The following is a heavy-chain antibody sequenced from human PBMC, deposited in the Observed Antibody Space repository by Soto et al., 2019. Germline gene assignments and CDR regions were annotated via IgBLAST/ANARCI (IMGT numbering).Heavy chain of an antibody. CDR2: ISSSSSYI. Sequence: PGGSLRLSCAASGFTFSSYGMNWVRQAPGKGLEWVSSISSSSSYIYYADSVKGRFTISRDNAKNSLYLQMNSLRAEDTAVYYCARDEVLSGYYFDYWGQGTRVTVSS. CDR3: ARDEVLSGYYFDY. CDR1: GFTFSSYG. V-gene: IGHV3-21*01. J-gene: IGHJ4*02.